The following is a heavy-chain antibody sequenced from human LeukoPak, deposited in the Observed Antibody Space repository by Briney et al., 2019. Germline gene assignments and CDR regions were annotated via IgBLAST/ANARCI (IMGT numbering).Heavy chain of an antibody. CDR1: GYSFTSNY. V-gene: IGHV1-46*01. CDR3: ARDQEGFDY. J-gene: IGHJ4*02. Sequence: ASVKVSCKASGYSFTSNYIHWVRQAPGQGLEWMGMIYPRDGSTSYAQRFQDRVTVTRDTSTCTVHMELSGLRSEDTAVYYCARDQEGFDYWGQGTQVTVSS. CDR2: IYPRDGST.